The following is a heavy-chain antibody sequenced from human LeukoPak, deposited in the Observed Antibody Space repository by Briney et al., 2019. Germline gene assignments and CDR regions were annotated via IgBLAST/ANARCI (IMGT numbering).Heavy chain of an antibody. CDR3: AKDIAAAPRDSYYYYYGMDV. D-gene: IGHD6-13*01. V-gene: IGHV3-23*01. Sequence: GGSLRLSCAASGFTFSSYAMSWVRQAPGKGLEWVSAISGSGGSTYYADSVKGRFSISSDNSKNTLYLQMNSLRAEVTAVYCCAKDIAAAPRDSYYYYYGMDVWGQGTTVTVSS. CDR1: GFTFSSYA. CDR2: ISGSGGST. J-gene: IGHJ6*02.